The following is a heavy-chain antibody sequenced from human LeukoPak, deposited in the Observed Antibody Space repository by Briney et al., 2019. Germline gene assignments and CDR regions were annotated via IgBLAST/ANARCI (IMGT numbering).Heavy chain of an antibody. Sequence: SETLSLTCSGSNYSISNSLYWGWLRQPPGKGLEWIGSIYRSGSTFYNPSLKSRVTISLDTSKNQFPLKLSSVTAADTAVYFCARGTYGYYMDVWGKGTTVTVSS. D-gene: IGHD4-17*01. CDR1: NYSISNSLY. V-gene: IGHV4-38-2*02. J-gene: IGHJ6*03. CDR3: ARGTYGYYMDV. CDR2: IYRSGST.